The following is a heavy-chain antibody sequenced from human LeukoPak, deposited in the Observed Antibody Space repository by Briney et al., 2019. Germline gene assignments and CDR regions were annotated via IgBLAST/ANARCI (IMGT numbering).Heavy chain of an antibody. V-gene: IGHV3-21*01. D-gene: IGHD5-24*01. CDR2: ISSSSLYI. J-gene: IGHJ4*02. CDR1: GLILSTYS. CDR3: AREGDGYNSPIDY. Sequence: GGSLRLSCAASGLILSTYSLNWVRQAPGKGLEWVSSISSSSLYIYYADSVKGRFTISRDNAKNSLFLQMNSLRAEDTAVYYCAREGDGYNSPIDYWGQGTLVTVSS.